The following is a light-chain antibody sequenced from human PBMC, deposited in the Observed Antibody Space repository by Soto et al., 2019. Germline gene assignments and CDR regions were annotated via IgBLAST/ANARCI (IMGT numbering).Light chain of an antibody. CDR1: QDINNY. CDR3: QKYDIAPRT. CDR2: AAS. Sequence: DIQMTQSPSSLSASVGDRVTITCRASQDINNYLAWYQQRPGKVPKLLIYAASTLQSGVPSRFSGSGSGTDFTLTISSLQPEAVASYYCQKYDIAPRTFGGGTRVEVK. J-gene: IGKJ4*01. V-gene: IGKV1-27*01.